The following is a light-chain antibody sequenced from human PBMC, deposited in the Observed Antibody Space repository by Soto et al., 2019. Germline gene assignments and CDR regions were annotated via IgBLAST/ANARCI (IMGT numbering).Light chain of an antibody. CDR2: WAS. Sequence: DIVMTQSPDSLAVSPGERATITCKSSQSVFYSSKSKNSVAWYQQKPGQPPKLLIYWASSRETEVPDRFSGSGSGTDFTLTISSLQAEDVAVYYCQQYYNIPWTFGQGTKVEVK. J-gene: IGKJ1*01. CDR1: QSVFYSSKSKNS. V-gene: IGKV4-1*01. CDR3: QQYYNIPWT.